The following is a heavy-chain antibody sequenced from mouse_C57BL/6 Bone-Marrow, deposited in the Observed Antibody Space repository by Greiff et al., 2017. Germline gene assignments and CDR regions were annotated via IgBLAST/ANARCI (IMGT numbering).Heavy chain of an antibody. D-gene: IGHD3-2*02. Sequence: QVQLQQPGAELVRPGTSVKLSCKASGYTFTSYWMHWVKQRPGQGLEWIGVIDPSDSYTNYNQKFKGKATLTVDTSSSTAYMRLSSLTSEDSAVYYCAGTRPTAQVYFDYWGQGTTLTVSS. V-gene: IGHV1-59*01. CDR3: AGTRPTAQVYFDY. CDR1: GYTFTSYW. J-gene: IGHJ2*01. CDR2: IDPSDSYT.